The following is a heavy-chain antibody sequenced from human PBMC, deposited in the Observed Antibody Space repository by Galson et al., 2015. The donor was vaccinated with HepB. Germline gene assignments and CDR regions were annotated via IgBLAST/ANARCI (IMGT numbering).Heavy chain of an antibody. CDR3: ARSYSTTWYALGY. J-gene: IGHJ4*02. D-gene: IGHD6-13*01. CDR1: GDSVSNNTTA. V-gene: IGHV6-1*01. Sequence: CAISGDSVSNNTTAWNWIRQSPSRGLEWLGRTYYRSKWYNDYAVSVKSRITINPDTSKNQFSLQLNSVTPEDTAVYYCARSYSTTWYALGYWGQGTLVTVSS. CDR2: TYYRSKWYN.